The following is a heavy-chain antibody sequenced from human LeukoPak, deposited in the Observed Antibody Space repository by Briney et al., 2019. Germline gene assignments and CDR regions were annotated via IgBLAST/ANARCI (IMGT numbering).Heavy chain of an antibody. V-gene: IGHV3-30-3*01. D-gene: IGHD3-22*01. CDR2: ISYDGSNK. J-gene: IGHJ4*02. Sequence: GGSLRLSCAASGFTFSSYAMHWVRQAPGKGLEWVAVISYDGSNKYYADSVKGRFTISRDNSKNTLYLQMNSLRAEDTAVYYCARDYSSSYYYDSSGYYPLDYWGQGTLVTVSS. CDR3: ARDYSSSYYYDSSGYYPLDY. CDR1: GFTFSSYA.